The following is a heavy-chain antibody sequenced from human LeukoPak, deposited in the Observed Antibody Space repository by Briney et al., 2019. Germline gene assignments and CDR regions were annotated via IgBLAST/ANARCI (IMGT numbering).Heavy chain of an antibody. CDR1: GGSISSYY. Sequence: SETLSLTCTVSGGSISSYYWSWIRQPPGKGLEWIGYIYYSGSTNYNPSLKSRVTISVDTSKNRFSLKLSSVTAADTAVYYCARVIAAARWYFDLWGRGTLVTVSS. CDR2: IYYSGST. CDR3: ARVIAAARWYFDL. D-gene: IGHD6-13*01. J-gene: IGHJ2*01. V-gene: IGHV4-59*01.